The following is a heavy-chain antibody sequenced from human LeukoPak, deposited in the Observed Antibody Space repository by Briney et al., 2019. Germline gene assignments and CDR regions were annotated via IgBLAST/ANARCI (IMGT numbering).Heavy chain of an antibody. CDR2: ISGDGGST. CDR1: GFTFDDYA. J-gene: IGHJ4*02. V-gene: IGHV3-43*02. D-gene: IGHD6-19*01. Sequence: GGSLRLSCAASGFTFDDYAMHWVRQAPGKGLGWVSLISGDGGSTYYADSVKGRFTISRDNSKNSLYLQMNSLRTEDTALYYCAKEAGYSSGWQYYFDYWGQGTLVTVSS. CDR3: AKEAGYSSGWQYYFDY.